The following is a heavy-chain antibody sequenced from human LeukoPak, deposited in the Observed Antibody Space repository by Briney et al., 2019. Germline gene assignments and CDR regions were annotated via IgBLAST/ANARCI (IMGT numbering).Heavy chain of an antibody. CDR3: ARVVVRGVYYMDV. D-gene: IGHD3-10*01. Sequence: ASVKVSCKASGYTFTTYHIHWVRQAPGQGLEWMGITNPSSGGTTYAQKFQGRVTMTRDTSTSTLYMGLSSLRSEDTAVYYCARVVVRGVYYMDVWGKGTTVTVSS. V-gene: IGHV1-46*01. CDR2: TNPSSGGT. CDR1: GYTFTTYH. J-gene: IGHJ6*03.